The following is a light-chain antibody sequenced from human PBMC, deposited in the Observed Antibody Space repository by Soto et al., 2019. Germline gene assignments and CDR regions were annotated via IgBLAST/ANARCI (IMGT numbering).Light chain of an antibody. CDR3: QSYDSSLSGSYV. Sequence: QSALTQPPSVSGAPGQRVTISCTGSSSNIGAGYDVHWYQQLPGTAPKLHIYGNSNRPSGVPDRFSGSKSGTSASLAITGLQAEDEADYYCQSYDSSLSGSYVFGTGTKVTVL. J-gene: IGLJ1*01. V-gene: IGLV1-40*01. CDR2: GNS. CDR1: SSNIGAGYD.